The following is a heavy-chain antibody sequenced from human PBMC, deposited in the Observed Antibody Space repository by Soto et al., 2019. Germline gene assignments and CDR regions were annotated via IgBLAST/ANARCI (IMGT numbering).Heavy chain of an antibody. Sequence: QVQLVQSGAEVKKPGASVKVSCKASGYTFTSYDINWVRQATGQGLEWMGWMNPNSGNTGYAQKFKGRVTMTRNTSLSTSYTELSSLRSEDTAADYCARGRVQWYPWCQGTMVTVSS. V-gene: IGHV1-8*01. CDR3: ARGRVQWYP. CDR2: MNPNSGNT. D-gene: IGHD6-19*01. J-gene: IGHJ4*02. CDR1: GYTFTSYD.